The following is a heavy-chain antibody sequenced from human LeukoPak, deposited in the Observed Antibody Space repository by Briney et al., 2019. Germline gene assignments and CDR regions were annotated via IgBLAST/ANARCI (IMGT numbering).Heavy chain of an antibody. V-gene: IGHV3-7*01. CDR1: GFIFSNYW. CDR2: INQDGSQI. CDR3: ARIGYSSSSFDY. Sequence: PGGPLRLSCAASGFIFSNYWMSWVRQAPGKGLEWVANINQDGSQIYFVDSLRGRFTISRDNAKNSVHLQMDSLRAEDTAVYYCARIGYSSSSFDYWGQGTLVTVSS. J-gene: IGHJ4*02. D-gene: IGHD6-13*01.